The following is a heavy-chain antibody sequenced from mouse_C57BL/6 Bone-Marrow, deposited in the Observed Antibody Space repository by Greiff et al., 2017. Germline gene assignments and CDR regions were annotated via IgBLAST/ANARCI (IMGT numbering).Heavy chain of an antibody. D-gene: IGHD1-1*01. Sequence: VKVVESGAELVRPGSSVKMSCTASGYTFTNYWIGWAKQRPVPGLEWIGDISPGGCDTYYNEKFKDKVTMTADKSSSTAYMQFSSLTSEDSAIYCCARRCYYFFDYWGQGTTLTVSA. CDR3: ARRCYYFFDY. CDR2: ISPGGCDT. V-gene: IGHV1-63*01. CDR1: GYTFTNYW. J-gene: IGHJ2*01.